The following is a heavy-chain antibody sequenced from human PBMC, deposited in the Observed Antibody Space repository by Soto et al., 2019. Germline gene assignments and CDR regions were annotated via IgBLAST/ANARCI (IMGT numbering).Heavy chain of an antibody. Sequence: ASVKVSCKVSGYSLNELCMHWVRQPPGKGLEWIGGFDPEEGKMIYAQNFQGRVTMTEDTSTDTAYMELNSLTSEDTAIYYCATDLGVALAPLSILYFQQWGQGTVVTVS. D-gene: IGHD3-10*01. J-gene: IGHJ1*01. CDR3: ATDLGVALAPLSILYFQQ. V-gene: IGHV1-24*01. CDR2: FDPEEGKM. CDR1: GYSLNELC.